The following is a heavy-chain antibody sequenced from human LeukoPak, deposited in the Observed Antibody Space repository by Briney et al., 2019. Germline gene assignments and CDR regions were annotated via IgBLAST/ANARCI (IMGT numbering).Heavy chain of an antibody. CDR1: GGSISSYY. CDR2: IYYSGST. Sequence: PSETLSLTCTVSGGSISSYYWSWIRQPPGKGLEWIGHIYYSGSTNYNPSLKSRVTISVDTSKNQFSLKLSSVTAADTAVYYCARLSSAAGPPFDYWGQGTLVTVSS. D-gene: IGHD6-13*01. CDR3: ARLSSAAGPPFDY. J-gene: IGHJ4*02. V-gene: IGHV4-59*01.